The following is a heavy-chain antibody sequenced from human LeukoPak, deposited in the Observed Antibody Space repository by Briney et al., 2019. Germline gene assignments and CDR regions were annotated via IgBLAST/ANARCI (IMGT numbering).Heavy chain of an antibody. CDR3: ARQGALGYSSGWYVRPNWFDP. V-gene: IGHV4-61*09. CDR1: GGSISSGSYY. CDR2: INHSGST. Sequence: PSQTLSLTCTVSGGSISSGSYYWSWIRQPAGTGLEWIGEINHSGSTNYNPSLKSRVTISVDTSKNQFSLKLSSVTAADTAVYYCARQGALGYSSGWYVRPNWFDPWGQGTLVTVSS. D-gene: IGHD6-19*01. J-gene: IGHJ5*02.